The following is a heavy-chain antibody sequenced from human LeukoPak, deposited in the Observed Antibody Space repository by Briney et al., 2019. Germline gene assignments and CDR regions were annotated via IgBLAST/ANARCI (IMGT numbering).Heavy chain of an antibody. J-gene: IGHJ2*01. D-gene: IGHD4-17*01. CDR1: GGSISSGDYY. Sequence: SETLSLTCTVSGGSISSGDYYWSWIRQPPGKGLEWIGYIYYSGSTYYNPSLKSRVTISVDTSKNQFSLKLSSVTAADTAVYYCARDVATVTTALWYFDLWGRGTLVTVSS. V-gene: IGHV4-30-4*01. CDR3: ARDVATVTTALWYFDL. CDR2: IYYSGST.